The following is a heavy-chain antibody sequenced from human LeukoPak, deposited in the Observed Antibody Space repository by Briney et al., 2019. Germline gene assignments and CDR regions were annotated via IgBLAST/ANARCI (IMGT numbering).Heavy chain of an antibody. J-gene: IGHJ4*02. CDR1: GFTFSSYW. Sequence: GGSLRLXCAASGFTFSSYWMSWVRQAPGKGLEWVANIKQDGSEKYYVDSVKGRFTISRDNAKNSLYLQMNSLRAEDTAVYYCARVRSGSDNDYWDQGTLVTVSS. V-gene: IGHV3-7*01. CDR3: ARVRSGSDNDY. D-gene: IGHD1-26*01. CDR2: IKQDGSEK.